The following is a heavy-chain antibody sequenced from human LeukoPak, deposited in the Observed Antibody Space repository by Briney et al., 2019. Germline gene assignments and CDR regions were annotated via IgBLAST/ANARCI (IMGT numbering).Heavy chain of an antibody. Sequence: PSGTLSLTCAVYGGSFSGYYWSWIRQPPGKGLEWIGEINHSGSTNYNPSLKSRVTISVDTSKNQFSLKLSSVTAADTAVYYCARVYCSSTSCYNWFDPWGQGTLVTVSS. CDR2: INHSGST. V-gene: IGHV4-34*01. D-gene: IGHD2-2*01. J-gene: IGHJ5*02. CDR1: GGSFSGYY. CDR3: ARVYCSSTSCYNWFDP.